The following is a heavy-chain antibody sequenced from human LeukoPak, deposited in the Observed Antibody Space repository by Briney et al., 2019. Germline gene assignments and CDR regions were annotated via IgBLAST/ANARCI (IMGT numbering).Heavy chain of an antibody. CDR2: INTDGSTT. CDR3: SRGSPAAV. CDR1: GFTFSSYW. D-gene: IGHD6-25*01. Sequence: PGGSLRPSCALSGFTFSSYWMDWVRHAPGEGLVWVSRINTDGSTTNYADSVKGRFTISRDNAENTLYLQMNSLRAEDTAVYYCSRGSPAAVWGQGALVTVSS. J-gene: IGHJ4*02. V-gene: IGHV3-74*01.